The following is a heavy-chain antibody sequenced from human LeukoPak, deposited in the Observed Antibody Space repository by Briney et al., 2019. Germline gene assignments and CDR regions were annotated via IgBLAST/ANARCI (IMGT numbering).Heavy chain of an antibody. J-gene: IGHJ4*02. Sequence: PSETLSLTCTVSGGSISSYYWNWIRQPAGKGLEWIGRIYTSGSTNYNPSLESRVTMSVDTSKNQFSLKLSSVTAADTAVYYCARTSFYYDSSGYPQEYFDYWGQGTLDTVSS. CDR2: IYTSGST. CDR3: ARTSFYYDSSGYPQEYFDY. CDR1: GGSISSYY. D-gene: IGHD3-22*01. V-gene: IGHV4-4*07.